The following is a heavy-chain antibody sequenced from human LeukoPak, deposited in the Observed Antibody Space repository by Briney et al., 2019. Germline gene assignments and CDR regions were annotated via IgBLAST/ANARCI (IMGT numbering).Heavy chain of an antibody. CDR3: ARAIGVTCISTSCYSFDY. J-gene: IGHJ4*02. D-gene: IGHD2-2*02. Sequence: GGSLRLSCAASGFIFDDYAIHWVRHAPGKGLEWVSGISWNSGSIGYADSVKGRFTISRDNAKNSLYLQMNSLRAEDTALYYCARAIGVTCISTSCYSFDYWGQGTLVTVSS. CDR1: GFIFDDYA. CDR2: ISWNSGSI. V-gene: IGHV3-9*01.